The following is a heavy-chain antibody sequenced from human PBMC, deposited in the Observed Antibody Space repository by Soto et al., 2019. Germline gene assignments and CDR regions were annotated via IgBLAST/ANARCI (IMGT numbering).Heavy chain of an antibody. Sequence: QVQLQESGPGLVKPSGTLSLTCAVSGGSISSSNWWSWVRQPPGKGLEWIGEIYHRGSTNYNPSLNSRVTISVDKSKNQFSLKLSSVTAADTAVYYCARNVNGDYVHGVLDYWGQGTLVTVSS. CDR3: ARNVNGDYVHGVLDY. CDR2: IYHRGST. CDR1: GGSISSSNW. D-gene: IGHD4-17*01. J-gene: IGHJ4*02. V-gene: IGHV4-4*02.